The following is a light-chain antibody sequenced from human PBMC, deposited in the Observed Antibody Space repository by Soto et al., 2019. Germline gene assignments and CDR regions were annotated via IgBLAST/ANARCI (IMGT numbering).Light chain of an antibody. V-gene: IGLV2-11*01. CDR3: CSFSGGPYV. CDR1: SSDVGGYNY. Sequence: QSALTQPRSVSGSPGQSVTISCTGASSDVGGYNYVSWYQQHPGKAPKLMISDVSKRPSGVPDRFSGSKSGNTASLTISGVQAEDEGHYYCCSFSGGPYVFGAGTKLTVL. J-gene: IGLJ1*01. CDR2: DVS.